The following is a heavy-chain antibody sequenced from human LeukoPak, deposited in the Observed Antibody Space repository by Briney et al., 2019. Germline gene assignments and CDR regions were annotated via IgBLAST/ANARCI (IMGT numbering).Heavy chain of an antibody. V-gene: IGHV1-18*01. Sequence: ASVKVSCKASGYTFTSYGISWVRQAPGQGLEWMGWISAYNGNTNYAQKLQGRVTMTTDTSTSTAYMELRSLRSDDTAVYYCAGDWYYDFWSGYYKYYFDYWGQGTLVTVSS. D-gene: IGHD3-3*01. CDR2: ISAYNGNT. CDR1: GYTFTSYG. CDR3: AGDWYYDFWSGYYKYYFDY. J-gene: IGHJ4*02.